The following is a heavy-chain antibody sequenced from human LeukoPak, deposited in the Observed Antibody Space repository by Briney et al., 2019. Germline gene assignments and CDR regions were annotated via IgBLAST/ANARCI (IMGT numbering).Heavy chain of an antibody. Sequence: KPSETLSLTCTVSGGSISSYYWSWIRQPPGKGLEWIGYIYYSGSTNYNPSLKSRVTISVDTSKSQFSLKLSSVTAADTAVYYCAGGGGRYYYDSSGYRSYYFDYWGQGTLVTVSS. CDR3: AGGGGRYYYDSSGYRSYYFDY. V-gene: IGHV4-59*01. D-gene: IGHD3-22*01. J-gene: IGHJ4*02. CDR2: IYYSGST. CDR1: GGSISSYY.